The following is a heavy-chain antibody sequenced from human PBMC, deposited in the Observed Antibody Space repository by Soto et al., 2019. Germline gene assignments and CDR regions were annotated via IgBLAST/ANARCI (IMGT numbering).Heavy chain of an antibody. J-gene: IGHJ4*02. CDR1: GGSISSSSYY. V-gene: IGHV4-39*01. CDR3: ARLPGYSYGPAFDY. D-gene: IGHD5-18*01. Sequence: SETLSLTCTVSGGSISSSSYYWGWIRQPPGKGLEWIGSIYYSGSTYYNPSLKSRVTISVDTSKNQFSLKLSSVTAADTAVYYCARLPGYSYGPAFDYWGQGTLVTVSS. CDR2: IYYSGST.